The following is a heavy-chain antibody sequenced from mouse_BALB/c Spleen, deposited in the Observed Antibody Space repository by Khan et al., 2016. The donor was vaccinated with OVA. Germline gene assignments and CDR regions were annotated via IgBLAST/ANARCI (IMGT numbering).Heavy chain of an antibody. D-gene: IGHD2-4*01. CDR2: IYPGTGSI. Sequence: QVQLKESGTELVRPGASVKLSCKTSGYIFTSNWIHWVKQRSGQGLEWIARIYPGTGSIYYNEKFKGKATLTADKSSSTAYMQLSSLKSEVSACDFWAICYDYETSYFDVWGAGTTVTVSS. J-gene: IGHJ1*01. CDR3: AICYDYETSYFDV. CDR1: GYIFTSNW. V-gene: IGHV1-76*01.